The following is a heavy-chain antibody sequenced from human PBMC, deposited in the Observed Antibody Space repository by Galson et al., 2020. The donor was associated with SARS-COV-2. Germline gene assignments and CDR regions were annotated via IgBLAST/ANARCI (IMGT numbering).Heavy chain of an antibody. CDR2: IYTSGST. V-gene: IGHV4-4*07. D-gene: IGHD3-3*01. J-gene: IGHJ4*02. CDR1: GGSISSYY. CDR3: ARDRGDTIFGVVITYPSFDY. Sequence: ETSETLSLTCTVSGGSISSYYWSWIRQPAGKGLEWIGRIYTSGSTNYNPSLKSRVTMSVDTSKNQFSLKLSSVTAADTAVYYCARDRGDTIFGVVITYPSFDYWGQGTLVIVSS.